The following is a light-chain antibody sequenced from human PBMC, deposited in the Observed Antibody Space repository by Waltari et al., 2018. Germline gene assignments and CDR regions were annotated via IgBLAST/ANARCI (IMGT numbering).Light chain of an antibody. CDR1: QPVSSSY. J-gene: IGKJ1*01. Sequence: ENVLAQSPGTLSLAPGERVSLSCRASQPVSSSYVAWYQQKPGQAPRLLMYGASRRATGTPDRFSGSGSGTDFTLNISRLAPEDSAVYYCQQFGTTPWTFGQGTTVKI. CDR2: GAS. CDR3: QQFGTTPWT. V-gene: IGKV3-20*01.